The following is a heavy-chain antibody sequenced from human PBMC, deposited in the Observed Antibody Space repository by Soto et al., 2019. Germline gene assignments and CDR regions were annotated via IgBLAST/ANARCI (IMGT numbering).Heavy chain of an antibody. D-gene: IGHD2-8*01. V-gene: IGHV2-5*01. Sequence: SRPPLVNPTQTLTLTCTFSAFSLSTTGVGVGWISQPPGKPLEWLAVIYWNEDKRYSRSLKSRLSITQDTSKNQVVLTMTTMDPVDTATYYCVHTVMVHTITGGHYFDYWGQGTLVTVSS. J-gene: IGHJ4*02. CDR3: VHTVMVHTITGGHYFDY. CDR2: IYWNEDK. CDR1: AFSLSTTGVG.